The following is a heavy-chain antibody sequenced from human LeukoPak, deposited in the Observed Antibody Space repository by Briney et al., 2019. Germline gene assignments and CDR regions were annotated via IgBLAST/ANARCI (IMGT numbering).Heavy chain of an antibody. Sequence: PGGSLRLSCVASGFTFSSSAMSWVRQAPGKGLEWVGRIKSETDGGATHYAAPVKGRFTISRDDSKNTLYLQMNSLKTEDTAVYYCTTEAYYYDSGAIKYFDYWGQGTLVTVSS. J-gene: IGHJ4*02. D-gene: IGHD3-22*01. V-gene: IGHV3-15*01. CDR3: TTEAYYYDSGAIKYFDY. CDR2: IKSETDGGAT. CDR1: GFTFSSSA.